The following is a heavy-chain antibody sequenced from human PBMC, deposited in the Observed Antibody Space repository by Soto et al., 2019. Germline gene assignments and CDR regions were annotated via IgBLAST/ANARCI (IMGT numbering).Heavy chain of an antibody. CDR3: ARVEGPSYSYYSSGMDV. D-gene: IGHD1-26*01. J-gene: IGHJ6*02. CDR1: VGTFSSYA. V-gene: IGHV1-69*13. Sequence: AASVXVSFKSSVGTFSSYAISWLRQAPGQGLDWMGGIIPIFGTANYAQKFQGRVTITADESTSTAYMELSSLRSEDTAVYYCARVEGPSYSYYSSGMDVWGHGNAVTVSS. CDR2: IIPIFGTA.